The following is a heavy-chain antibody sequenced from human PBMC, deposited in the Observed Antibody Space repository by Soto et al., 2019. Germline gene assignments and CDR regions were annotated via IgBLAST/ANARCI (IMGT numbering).Heavy chain of an antibody. D-gene: IGHD6-13*01. V-gene: IGHV1-24*01. J-gene: IGHJ6*02. Sequence: ASVKVSCKVSGYTLTELSMHWVRQAPGKGLEWMGGFDPEDGETIYAQKFQGRVTMTEDTSTDTAYMELSSLRSEDTAVYYCATPAPGIAAAVYYYGMDVWGQGTTVTVSS. CDR1: GYTLTELS. CDR2: FDPEDGET. CDR3: ATPAPGIAAAVYYYGMDV.